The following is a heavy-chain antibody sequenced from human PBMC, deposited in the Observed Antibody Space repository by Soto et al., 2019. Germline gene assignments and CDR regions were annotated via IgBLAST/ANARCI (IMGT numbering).Heavy chain of an antibody. Sequence: PVKVSCKAAVYSFSVYHSSLRLQTPGQGLEWLGIINPSGGYTTYAQRFLGRVTMTSDTSTSTVHMELGSLTSEDTAVYYCARDLRSGGYSVGYFSGMDVWGHGTTVTVSS. J-gene: IGHJ6*02. CDR2: INPSGGYT. CDR3: ARDLRSGGYSVGYFSGMDV. D-gene: IGHD3-10*01. V-gene: IGHV1-46*01. CDR1: VYSFSVYH.